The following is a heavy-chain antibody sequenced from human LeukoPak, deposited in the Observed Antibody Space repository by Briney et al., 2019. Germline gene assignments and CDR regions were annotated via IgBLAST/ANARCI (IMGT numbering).Heavy chain of an antibody. CDR3: ARAGIVGGTFDY. V-gene: IGHV4-30-2*01. Sequence: SQTLSLTCAVSGGSITSGGYSWNWIRQPPGKGLEWIGYIYHSGSTYYNPSLKSRVTISVDRSKNQISLKLSYATAADTAVYYCARAGIVGGTFDYWGQGILVTVSS. CDR2: IYHSGST. D-gene: IGHD1-26*01. J-gene: IGHJ4*02. CDR1: GGSITSGGYS.